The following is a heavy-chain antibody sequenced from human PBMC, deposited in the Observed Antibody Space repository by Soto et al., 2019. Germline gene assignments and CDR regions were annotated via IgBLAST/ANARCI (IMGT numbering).Heavy chain of an antibody. D-gene: IGHD5-12*01. Sequence: QVQLVQSGAEVKKPGSSVKVSCKASGGTFNSYALTWVRQAPGHGLEWMGGIIPIFRSTNYAQKFQGRVTITANRSTSTAYMELSSLRTDDTAVYYCARVLHPPYYSGWSSLYWYFDLWGRGTLVTVSS. CDR1: GGTFNSYA. J-gene: IGHJ2*01. CDR2: IIPIFRST. V-gene: IGHV1-69*06. CDR3: ARVLHPPYYSGWSSLYWYFDL.